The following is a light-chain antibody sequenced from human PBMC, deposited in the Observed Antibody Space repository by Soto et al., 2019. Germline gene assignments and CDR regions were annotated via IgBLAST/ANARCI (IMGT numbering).Light chain of an antibody. Sequence: ETVLTQSPGTLSLSPGERATLSCRASQSVSSNYLAWYQQKPGQAPRLLIYGASTRATGIPDRFSGSGSGTDFTITISRLEPEDFAVYFCQQYGSSSYTFGQGTKLEIK. CDR2: GAS. J-gene: IGKJ2*01. V-gene: IGKV3-20*01. CDR1: QSVSSNY. CDR3: QQYGSSSYT.